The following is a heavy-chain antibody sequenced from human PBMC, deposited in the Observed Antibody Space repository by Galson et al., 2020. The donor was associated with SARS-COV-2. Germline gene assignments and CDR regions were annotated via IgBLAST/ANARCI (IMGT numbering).Heavy chain of an antibody. D-gene: IGHD2-15*01. Sequence: QAGGSLRLSCAASGFTFSSYWMHWVRQAPGKGLVWVSRINSDGSSTGYADSVKGRFTISRDNAKNTLYLQMNSLRAEDTAVYFCARGGVVAATWYFELLGRGTLVTVSS. J-gene: IGHJ2*01. CDR2: INSDGSST. V-gene: IGHV3-74*01. CDR1: GFTFSSYW. CDR3: ARGGVVAATWYFEL.